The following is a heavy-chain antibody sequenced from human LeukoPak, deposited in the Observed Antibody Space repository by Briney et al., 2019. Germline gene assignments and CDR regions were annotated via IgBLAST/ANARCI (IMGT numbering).Heavy chain of an antibody. CDR2: IYTSGST. CDR3: ARDYCSSTSCYKIDP. CDR1: GGSISSYY. V-gene: IGHV4-4*07. J-gene: IGHJ5*02. D-gene: IGHD2-2*02. Sequence: SETLSLTCTVSGGSISSYYWSWIRQPAGKGLEWIGRIYTSGSTNYNPSLKSRVTMSVDTSKNQFSLKLSSVTAADTAVYYCARDYCSSTSCYKIDPWGQGTLVTVSS.